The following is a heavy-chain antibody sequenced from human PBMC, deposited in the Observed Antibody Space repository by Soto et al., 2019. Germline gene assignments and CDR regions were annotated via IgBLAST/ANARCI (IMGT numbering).Heavy chain of an antibody. CDR1: GYTFTNYA. CDR3: APNALDGGMSSGY. V-gene: IGHV1-18*01. Sequence: QVQLVQSGAEVREPGASVKVSCKASGYTFTNYAVSWVRQAPGQGLEWMGWIRGYKGNTNYAQKLKGRVNLTTDTATRQAHMERRDLSSDDSAVYEWAPNALDGGMSSGYWGQGPLVTVSS. J-gene: IGHJ1*01. CDR2: IRGYKGNT. D-gene: IGHD1-20*01.